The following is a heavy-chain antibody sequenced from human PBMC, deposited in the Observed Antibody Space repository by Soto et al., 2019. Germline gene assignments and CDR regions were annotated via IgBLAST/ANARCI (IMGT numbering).Heavy chain of an antibody. J-gene: IGHJ4*02. Sequence: QVQLVQSGAEVKKPGSSVKVSCKASGGTFSSYAISWVRQAPGQGLEWMGGIIPIFGTANYAKKFQGRVTITADESTRTAYTELSSLRSEDTAVYYCARDRARGSSSNVFDYWGQGTLVTVSS. D-gene: IGHD1-26*01. V-gene: IGHV1-69*01. CDR3: ARDRARGSSSNVFDY. CDR2: IIPIFGTA. CDR1: GGTFSSYA.